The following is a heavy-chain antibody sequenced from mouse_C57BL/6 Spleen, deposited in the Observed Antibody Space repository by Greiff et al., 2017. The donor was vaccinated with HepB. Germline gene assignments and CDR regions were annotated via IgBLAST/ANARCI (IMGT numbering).Heavy chain of an antibody. CDR1: GYTFTSYW. J-gene: IGHJ4*01. CDR3: ARPHYYGFYAMDY. Sequence: QVQLKQPGAELVKPGASVKLSCKASGYTFTSYWMQWVKQRPGQGLEWIGEIDPSDSYTNYNQKFKGKATLTVDTSSSTAYMQLSSLTSEDSAVYYCARPHYYGFYAMDYWGQGTSVTVSS. D-gene: IGHD2-2*01. CDR2: IDPSDSYT. V-gene: IGHV1-50*01.